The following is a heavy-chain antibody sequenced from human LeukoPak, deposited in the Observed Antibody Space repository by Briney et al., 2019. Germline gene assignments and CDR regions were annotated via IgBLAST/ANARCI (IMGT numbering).Heavy chain of an antibody. CDR1: GFTFTDTW. CDR2: IKSNSDGGTT. V-gene: IGHV3-15*01. D-gene: IGHD3-10*01. Sequence: PGGSLRLSCTASGFTFTDTWMTWVRQAPGKGLDWVGRIKSNSDGGTTDYAVPVKGRFSISRDDSKSTLYLQIYSLKTEDTAVYYCTTVHGAGPVNFDHWGQGSLVTVSS. J-gene: IGHJ4*02. CDR3: TTVHGAGPVNFDH.